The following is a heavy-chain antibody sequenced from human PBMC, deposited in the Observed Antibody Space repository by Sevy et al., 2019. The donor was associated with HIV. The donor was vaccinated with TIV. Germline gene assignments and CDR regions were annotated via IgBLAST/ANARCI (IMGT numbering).Heavy chain of an antibody. CDR1: GFTFSSYS. D-gene: IGHD2-15*01. CDR2: ISSSSSYI. CDR3: ARDPCSGGSCYPLFDI. V-gene: IGHV3-21*01. Sequence: GGSLSLSCAASGFTFSSYSMNWVRQAPGKGLEWVSSISSSSSYIYYADSVKGRFTISRDNAKNSLYLQMNSLRAEDTAVYYCARDPCSGGSCYPLFDIWGQGTMVTVSS. J-gene: IGHJ3*02.